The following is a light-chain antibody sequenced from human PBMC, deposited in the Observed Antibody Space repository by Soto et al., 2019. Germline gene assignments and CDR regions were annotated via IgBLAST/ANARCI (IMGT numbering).Light chain of an antibody. Sequence: DIQMTQSPSTLSASIGDRVVITCRASESISSWLAWYQQKPGKAPKLLIYDVSSLESGVPSRFSGSGSGTEFTLTISSLQPDDFATYYCQQYNSYPRTFGQGTKVDIK. CDR3: QQYNSYPRT. CDR1: ESISSW. CDR2: DVS. V-gene: IGKV1-5*01. J-gene: IGKJ1*01.